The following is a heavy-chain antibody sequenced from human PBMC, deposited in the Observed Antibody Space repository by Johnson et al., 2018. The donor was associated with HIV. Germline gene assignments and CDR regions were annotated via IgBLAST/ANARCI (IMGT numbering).Heavy chain of an antibody. J-gene: IGHJ3*02. CDR2: IWYDGSNE. V-gene: IGHV3-33*01. CDR1: GFTFSSYG. CDR3: VRDAGPEGFHPWGAFDI. D-gene: IGHD7-27*01. Sequence: QVQLVESGGGVVQPGGSLRLSCVASGFTFSSYGMHWVRQAPGKGLEWVAVIWYDGSNEHYADSVKGRFTISRDNSKNTLYLQLNSLGAGDTAVYYCVRDAGPEGFHPWGAFDIWGQGTMVTVSS.